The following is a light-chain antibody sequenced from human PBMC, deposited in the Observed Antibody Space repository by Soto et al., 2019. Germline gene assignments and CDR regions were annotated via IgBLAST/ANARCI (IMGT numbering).Light chain of an antibody. CDR1: QTISSW. CDR3: QHYNSYSES. J-gene: IGKJ1*01. V-gene: IGKV1-5*03. Sequence: DIQMTQSPSTLSGSVGDRVTITCRASQTISSWLAGYQQKPGKAPKLLIYKAATLKSGVPPGFSGSVSGTEVTHTISSLQPDDFAAYYCQHYNSYSESFGQGTNVEL. CDR2: KAA.